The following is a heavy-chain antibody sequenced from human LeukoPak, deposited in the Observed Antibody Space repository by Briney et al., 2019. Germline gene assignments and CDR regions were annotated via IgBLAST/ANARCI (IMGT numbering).Heavy chain of an antibody. Sequence: GGSLRLSRAASGFTLSSFSMSWVRQAPAKGLEGGSGISGSGGRTNYADTLKGRFTISRDNAKNTLYLQMKSARAADTRVYLCAKGAPPGYGNLLASDFWGKGTLVSVSS. D-gene: IGHD2-15*01. V-gene: IGHV3-23*01. CDR1: GFTLSSFS. J-gene: IGHJ4*02. CDR2: ISGSGGRT. CDR3: AKGAPPGYGNLLASDF.